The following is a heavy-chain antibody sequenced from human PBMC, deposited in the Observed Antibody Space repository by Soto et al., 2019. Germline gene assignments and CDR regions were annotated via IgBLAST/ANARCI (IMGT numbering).Heavy chain of an antibody. CDR1: GFTFSNSA. CDR2: ISYDGNYN. D-gene: IGHD6-13*01. CDR3: ATSTGYSIAAAGTFHY. Sequence: GGSLRLSCAASGFTFSNSAMHWVRQAPGKGLEWVAVISYDGNYNYYADSVKGRFTISRANSKNTLYLQMNSLRAEDTAVYYCATSTGYSIAAAGTFHYWGQGTLVTVSS. J-gene: IGHJ4*02. V-gene: IGHV3-30-3*01.